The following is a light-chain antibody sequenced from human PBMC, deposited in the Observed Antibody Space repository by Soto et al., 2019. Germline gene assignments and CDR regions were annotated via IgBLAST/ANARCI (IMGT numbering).Light chain of an antibody. CDR3: QQDNRYFPPT. V-gene: IGKV1-5*01. CDR1: QSISSW. Sequence: GDRVTITCRASQSISSWLAWYQQKPGKAPKLLIYDASRLESGVPSRFSGSGSGTEFTLTISRLQPADFASSYCQQDNRYFPPTFDQATK. J-gene: IGKJ2*01. CDR2: DAS.